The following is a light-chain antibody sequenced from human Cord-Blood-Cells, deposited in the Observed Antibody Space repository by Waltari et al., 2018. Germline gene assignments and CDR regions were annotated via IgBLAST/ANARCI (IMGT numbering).Light chain of an antibody. J-gene: IGKJ3*01. CDR3: QQSYSH. V-gene: IGKV1-39*01. Sequence: DIQMTQSPSSLSASVGDRVTITCRASQSISSYLNWYQQKPGKAPKLLIYAASSLQSGVPSRFSCSGSGTDFTLTISSLQPEDFATYYCQQSYSHFGPGTKVDIK. CDR1: QSISSY. CDR2: AAS.